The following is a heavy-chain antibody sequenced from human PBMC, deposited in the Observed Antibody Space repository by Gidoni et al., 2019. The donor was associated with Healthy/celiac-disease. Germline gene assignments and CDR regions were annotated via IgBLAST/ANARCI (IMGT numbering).Heavy chain of an antibody. CDR1: GGSISRRSYY. V-gene: IGHV4-39*01. CDR3: ARRGSSGWYADGGWVDP. Sequence: LPLQASGPGLVKPSETLSLTCTVSGGSISRRSYYWGWIRPPPGKGLEWIGSIHYSGSTYYNPSLKGRVTISVDTSKNQFSLKLSAGTAADTAVYDGARRGSSGWYADGGWVDPGGQGTLVTVSS. CDR2: IHYSGST. J-gene: IGHJ5*02. D-gene: IGHD6-19*01.